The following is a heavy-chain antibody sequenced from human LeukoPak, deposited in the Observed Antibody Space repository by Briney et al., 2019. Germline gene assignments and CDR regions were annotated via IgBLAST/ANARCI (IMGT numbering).Heavy chain of an antibody. CDR3: ARDMCGGDCYLYYFDC. CDR1: GFTFSSYW. D-gene: IGHD2-21*02. V-gene: IGHV3-7*01. Sequence: GGSLRLSCAASGFTFSSYWMSWVRQAPGKGLGWVANIKQDGSEKYYVDSVKGRFTISRDNAKNSLYLQMNSLRAEDTAVYYCARDMCGGDCYLYYFDCWGQGTLVTVSS. J-gene: IGHJ4*02. CDR2: IKQDGSEK.